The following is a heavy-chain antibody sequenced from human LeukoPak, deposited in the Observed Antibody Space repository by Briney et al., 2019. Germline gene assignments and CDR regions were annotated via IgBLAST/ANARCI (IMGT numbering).Heavy chain of an antibody. CDR2: ISYDGSNK. J-gene: IGHJ4*02. V-gene: IGHV3-30*04. CDR3: ARDNSVVVFDY. D-gene: IGHD3-22*01. Sequence: GGSLRLSCAASGFTFSSYAMHWVRQAPGKGLEWVAVISYDGSNKYYADSVKGRFTISRDNSKNTLYLQMNSLRAEDTAVYYCARDNSVVVFDYWGQGTLVTVSS. CDR1: GFTFSSYA.